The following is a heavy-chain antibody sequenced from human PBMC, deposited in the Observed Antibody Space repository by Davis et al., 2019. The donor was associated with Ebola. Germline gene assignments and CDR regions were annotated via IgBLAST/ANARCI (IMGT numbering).Heavy chain of an antibody. CDR1: GGSISSYY. Sequence: PSETLSLTCTVSGGSISSYYWSWIRQPPGKGLEWIGYIYYSGSTNYNPSLKSRVTISVDTSKNQFSLKLSSVTAADTAVYYCARAGDCSGGSCYYNFDYWGQGTLVTVSS. J-gene: IGHJ4*02. CDR3: ARAGDCSGGSCYYNFDY. V-gene: IGHV4-59*08. CDR2: IYYSGST. D-gene: IGHD2-15*01.